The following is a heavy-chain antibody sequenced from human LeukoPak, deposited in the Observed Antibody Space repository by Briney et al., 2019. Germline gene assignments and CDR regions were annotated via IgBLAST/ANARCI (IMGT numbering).Heavy chain of an antibody. D-gene: IGHD2-15*01. V-gene: IGHV4-38-2*02. CDR2: IYHSGST. CDR1: GYSISSGYY. CDR3: TRDQRYCSGGSCYSKPADY. Sequence: SETLSLTCAVSGYSISSGYYWGWIRQPPGKGLEWIGSIYHSGSTYYNPSLKSRVTISVDTSKNQFSLKLSSVTAADTAVYYCTRDQRYCSGGSCYSKPADYWGQGTLVTVSS. J-gene: IGHJ4*02.